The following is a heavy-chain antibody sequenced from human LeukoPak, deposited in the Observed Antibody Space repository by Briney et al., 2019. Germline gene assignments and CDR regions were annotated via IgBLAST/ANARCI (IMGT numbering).Heavy chain of an antibody. CDR1: GDSISSYY. CDR2: IYYSGAT. D-gene: IGHD2-21*02. J-gene: IGHJ5*02. CDR3: AGHQGCTTTDCSNRFDP. Sequence: SETLSLTCTVSGDSISSYYWSWIRQSPGKGLEWIGYIYYSGATNYNPSFKSRVIISVDTSKSQFSLKLSSVTAADSALYYCAGHQGCTTTDCSNRFDPWGQGTLVTVSS. V-gene: IGHV4-59*01.